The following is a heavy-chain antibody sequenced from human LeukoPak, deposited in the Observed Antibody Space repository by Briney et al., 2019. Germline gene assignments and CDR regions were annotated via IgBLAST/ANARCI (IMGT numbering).Heavy chain of an antibody. CDR1: GGSFSGYY. D-gene: IGHD5-18*01. J-gene: IGHJ4*02. V-gene: IGHV4-34*01. Sequence: SETLSLTCAVYGGSFSGYYWSWIRQPPGKGLEGIGEINHSGSTNYNPSLKSRVTISVDTSKNQFSLKLSSVTAADTAVYYCARTWIQLVDYWGQGTLVTVSS. CDR2: INHSGST. CDR3: ARTWIQLVDY.